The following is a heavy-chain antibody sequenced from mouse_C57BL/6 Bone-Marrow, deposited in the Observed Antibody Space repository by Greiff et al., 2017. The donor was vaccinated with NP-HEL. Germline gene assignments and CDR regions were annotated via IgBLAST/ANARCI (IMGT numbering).Heavy chain of an antibody. V-gene: IGHV1-53*01. Sequence: QVQLQQPGTELVKPGASVKLSCKASGYTFTSYWMHWVQQRPGQGLEWIGNITPSTGGTNYIEKFKSKATLTVDKSSSTAYMQLSSLTSEDSAVYYCARNLLWLRLDYFDYWGQGTTLTVSS. CDR1: GYTFTSYW. J-gene: IGHJ2*01. D-gene: IGHD2-2*01. CDR2: ITPSTGGT. CDR3: ARNLLWLRLDYFDY.